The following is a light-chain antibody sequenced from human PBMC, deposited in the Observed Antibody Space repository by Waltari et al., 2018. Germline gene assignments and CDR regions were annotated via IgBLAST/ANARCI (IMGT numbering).Light chain of an antibody. CDR1: QSVSSY. CDR2: DAS. Sequence: EIVLTQSPATLSLSPGDRATLSCRASQSVSSYLAWYQQKPGQAPRLLMYDASNRATGIPARFSGSESGTDFTLTISSLEPEDFAVYYCQQRSNWPRTFGQGTKVEIK. V-gene: IGKV3-11*01. J-gene: IGKJ1*01. CDR3: QQRSNWPRT.